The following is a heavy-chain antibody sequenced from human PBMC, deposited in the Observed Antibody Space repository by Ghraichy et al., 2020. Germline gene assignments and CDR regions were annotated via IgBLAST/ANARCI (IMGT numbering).Heavy chain of an antibody. CDR3: TTDLAYSSGYALDY. CDR2: IKSKTDGGTT. D-gene: IGHD6-19*01. CDR1: GFTFSNAG. J-gene: IGHJ4*01. V-gene: IGHV3-15*01. Sequence: GGSLRLSCAASGFTFSNAGMSWVRQAPGKGLEWVGRIKSKTDGGTTDYAAPVKGRFTISRDDSKNTLYLQSNRLKTEDTAVYYFTTDLAYSSGYALDYWGHGTLVTVSS.